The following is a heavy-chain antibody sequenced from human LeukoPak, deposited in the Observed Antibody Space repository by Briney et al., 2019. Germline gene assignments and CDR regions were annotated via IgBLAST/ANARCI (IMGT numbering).Heavy chain of an antibody. D-gene: IGHD6-19*01. J-gene: IGHJ3*02. CDR2: INPNSGGT. CDR1: GYTFTSYG. V-gene: IGHV1-2*02. Sequence: GASVKVSCKASGYTFTSYGISWVRQAPGQGLEWMGWINPNSGGTNYAQKFQGRVTMTRDTSISTAYMELSRLRSDDTAVYYCARDLLLSPGYSSGWYVIPSAFDIWGQGTMVTVSS. CDR3: ARDLLLSPGYSSGWYVIPSAFDI.